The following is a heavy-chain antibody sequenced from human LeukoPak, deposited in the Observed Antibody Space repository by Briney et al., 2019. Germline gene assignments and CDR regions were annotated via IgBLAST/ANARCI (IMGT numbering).Heavy chain of an antibody. CDR1: GGSISSNNW. CDR3: ARVNINNWHSCDY. V-gene: IGHV4-4*02. D-gene: IGHD1-1*01. CDR2: IYHSGSP. Sequence: SETLSLTCAVSGGSISSNNWWGWVRQPPGKGLEWIGEIYHSGSPNYNPSLKSRVTISVDKSRNHFSLNLSSVTAADTAVYYCARVNINNWHSCDYWGQGTLVTVSP. J-gene: IGHJ4*02.